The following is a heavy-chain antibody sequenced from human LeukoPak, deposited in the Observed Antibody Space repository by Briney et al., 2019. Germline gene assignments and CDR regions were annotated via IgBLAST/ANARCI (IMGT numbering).Heavy chain of an antibody. Sequence: SVKVSCKASGGTFSSYAISWVRQAPGQGLEWMGRIIPILGIANYAQKFQGRVTITADKSTSTAYMELSSLRSEDTAVYYCASLSSYYGSSGYYWGQGTLVTVPS. D-gene: IGHD3-22*01. V-gene: IGHV1-69*04. CDR3: ASLSSYYGSSGYY. J-gene: IGHJ4*02. CDR2: IIPILGIA. CDR1: GGTFSSYA.